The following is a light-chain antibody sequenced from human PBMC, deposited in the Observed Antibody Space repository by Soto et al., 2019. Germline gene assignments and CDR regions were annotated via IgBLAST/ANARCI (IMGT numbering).Light chain of an antibody. CDR3: QQYGSASPWT. V-gene: IGKV3-20*01. Sequence: EIVMTQSPATLSLSPGERATLSVMASQSVSSYLAWYQQKPGQAPRLLIYGAPSRATGIPDRFRGSGSGTDFTLTISRLESEDSAVYYCQQYGSASPWTFGQGTKVDIK. J-gene: IGKJ1*01. CDR2: GAP. CDR1: QSVSSY.